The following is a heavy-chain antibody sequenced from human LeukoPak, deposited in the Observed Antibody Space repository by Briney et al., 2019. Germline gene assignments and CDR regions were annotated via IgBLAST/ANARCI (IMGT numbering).Heavy chain of an antibody. V-gene: IGHV4-30-4*01. J-gene: IGHJ4*02. CDR2: IYYSGST. CDR3: ARARIAVARISGGLDY. D-gene: IGHD6-19*01. CDR1: GGSISSGDYY. Sequence: SQTLSLTCTVSGGSISSGDYYWSWIRQPPGKGLEWIGYIYYSGSTYYNPSLKSRVTISVDTSKNQFSLKLSSVTAADTAVYYCARARIAVARISGGLDYWGQGTLVTVSS.